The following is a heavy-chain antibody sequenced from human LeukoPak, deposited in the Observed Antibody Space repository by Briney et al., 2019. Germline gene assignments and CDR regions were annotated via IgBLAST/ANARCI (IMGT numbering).Heavy chain of an antibody. CDR1: GFTFSSYA. J-gene: IGHJ4*02. D-gene: IGHD2-2*02. Sequence: SGGSLRLSCAASGFTFSSYAISWVRQAPGKGLEWVSAISGSGGSTYYADSVKGRFTISRDNSKNTLYLQMNSLRAEDTAVYYCAKLIGYCSSTSCYKFGYFDYWGQGTLVTVSS. CDR3: AKLIGYCSSTSCYKFGYFDY. CDR2: ISGSGGST. V-gene: IGHV3-23*01.